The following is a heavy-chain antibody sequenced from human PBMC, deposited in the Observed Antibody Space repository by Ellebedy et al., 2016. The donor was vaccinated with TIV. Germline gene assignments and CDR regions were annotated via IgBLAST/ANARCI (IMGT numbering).Heavy chain of an antibody. CDR2: INPNSGGT. CDR3: ARAPRIVGATTGIDY. J-gene: IGHJ4*02. D-gene: IGHD1-26*01. Sequence: ASVKVSCXASGYTFTGYYMHWVRQAPGQGLEWMGWINPNSGGTNYAQKVQGRVTMTRDTSISPAYMELSRLRSDDTAVYYCARAPRIVGATTGIDYWGQGTLVTVSS. CDR1: GYTFTGYY. V-gene: IGHV1-2*02.